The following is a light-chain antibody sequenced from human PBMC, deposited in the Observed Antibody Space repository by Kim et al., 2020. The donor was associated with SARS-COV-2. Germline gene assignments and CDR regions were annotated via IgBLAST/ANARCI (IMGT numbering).Light chain of an antibody. V-gene: IGLV4-69*01. CDR2: LNTDGSH. J-gene: IGLJ3*02. Sequence: QPVLTQSPSASASLGASVKLTCTLSSGHSSYAVAWHQQQPEKGPRFLMKLNTDGSHNKGDGIPDRFSVSSSGSERYLTISGLQSEDEADYYCQTWGTGMVFGGGTQLTVL. CDR3: QTWGTGMV. CDR1: SGHSSYA.